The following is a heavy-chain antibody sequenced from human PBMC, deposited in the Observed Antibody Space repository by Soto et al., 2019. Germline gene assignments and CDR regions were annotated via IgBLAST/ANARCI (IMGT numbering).Heavy chain of an antibody. V-gene: IGHV1-2*02. Sequence: QAQLVQSGAEVKKPGASVKVSCEASGYTFTSYYMHWVRQAPGQGLERMGWINPNSGDTQYAQKFRGRVTMTRDTSVTADYIEVRMLTSYDMVGYYGARRLAYCGGACFTEPVGCWGQGTLVNVSS. CDR3: ARRLAYCGGACFTEPVGC. CDR2: INPNSGDT. D-gene: IGHD2-21*02. J-gene: IGHJ4*02. CDR1: GYTFTSYY.